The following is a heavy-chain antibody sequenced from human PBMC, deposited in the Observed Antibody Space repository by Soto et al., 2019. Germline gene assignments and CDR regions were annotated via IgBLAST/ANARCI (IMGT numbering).Heavy chain of an antibody. Sequence: EVQLAESGGGLVQPGGSLRLACVASGFTFSSYSMNWVRQAPGKGLEWVSYISSSTSTSIYYADSVKGRVTISRDNGKNSLYLQMNSLRAEDTAVYYCARSDYIRGSYRPAFDSWGQGTLVTVSS. CDR1: GFTFSSYS. D-gene: IGHD3-16*02. CDR3: ARSDYIRGSYRPAFDS. V-gene: IGHV3-48*01. CDR2: ISSSTSTSI. J-gene: IGHJ4*02.